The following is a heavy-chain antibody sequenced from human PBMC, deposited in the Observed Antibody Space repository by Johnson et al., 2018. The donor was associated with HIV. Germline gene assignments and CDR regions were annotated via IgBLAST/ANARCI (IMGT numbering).Heavy chain of an antibody. CDR3: ARDRRLADAFDI. D-gene: IGHD5-12*01. V-gene: IGHV3-30*04. Sequence: QMLLVESGGGVVQPGRSLRLSCAASGFTFSSYAMHWVRQAPGKGLEWVAVIWYDGSNKYYAESVKGRFTISRDNSKNTLYLQMNSLRPEDTAVYYCARDRRLADAFDIWGQGTMVTVSS. CDR2: IWYDGSNK. J-gene: IGHJ3*02. CDR1: GFTFSSYA.